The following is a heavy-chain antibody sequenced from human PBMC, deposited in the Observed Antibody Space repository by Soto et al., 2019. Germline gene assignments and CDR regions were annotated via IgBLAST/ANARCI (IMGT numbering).Heavy chain of an antibody. CDR2: IHYSGATP. D-gene: IGHD3-16*01. V-gene: IGHV1-46*01. CDR1: GYTFTNYY. J-gene: IGHJ4*02. CDR3: ARGGPDLATIGSLDY. Sequence: QVQLVQSGAEVKWPGASVKVSCKASGYTFTNYYMHWVRQAPGQGLEWMGVIHYSGATPTYAQKFQGIVTLARDTSTSTVYVELSSLTSEDTAVYYCARGGPDLATIGSLDYWGQGTLVTVSS.